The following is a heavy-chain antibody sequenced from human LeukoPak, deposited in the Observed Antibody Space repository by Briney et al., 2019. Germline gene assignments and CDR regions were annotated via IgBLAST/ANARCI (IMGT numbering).Heavy chain of an antibody. CDR2: MNPNSGNT. V-gene: IGHV1-8*03. D-gene: IGHD4-17*01. CDR3: ARDVHGDYGSGWFDP. Sequence: ASVKVSCKASGYTFTSYDINWVRQATGQGLEWMGWMNPNSGNTGYAQKFQGRVTITKDESTRTVYLELTSLTSDDTAVYYCARDVHGDYGSGWFDPWGQGTLVSVSP. CDR1: GYTFTSYD. J-gene: IGHJ5*02.